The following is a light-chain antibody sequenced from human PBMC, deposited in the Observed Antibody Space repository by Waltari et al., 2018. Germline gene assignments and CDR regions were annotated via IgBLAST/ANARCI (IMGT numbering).Light chain of an antibody. CDR3: SSYTSSSTYV. V-gene: IGLV2-14*01. CDR1: SSDVGGYNY. J-gene: IGLJ1*01. Sequence: QSALTQPASVSGSPGQSITISCTGTSSDVGGYNYVSWYQQHPGKATKLMIYEVSNRPSWVSNRFSGSKSGNTASLTISGLQAEDEADYYCSSYTSSSTYVFGTGTKVTVL. CDR2: EVS.